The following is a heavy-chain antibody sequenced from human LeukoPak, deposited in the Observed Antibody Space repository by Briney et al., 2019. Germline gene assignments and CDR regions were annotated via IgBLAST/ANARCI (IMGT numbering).Heavy chain of an antibody. Sequence: PSETLSLTCTVSGGSISSGSYFWIWIRRPPGMGLEWIGSINYRGSTYYNPSLKSRVTISVDTSKNQFSLKLSSVTAADTALYYCARQIAVAGEWAFDIWGQGTMVTVSS. CDR1: GGSISSGSYF. D-gene: IGHD6-19*01. CDR3: ARQIAVAGEWAFDI. V-gene: IGHV4-39*01. CDR2: INYRGST. J-gene: IGHJ3*02.